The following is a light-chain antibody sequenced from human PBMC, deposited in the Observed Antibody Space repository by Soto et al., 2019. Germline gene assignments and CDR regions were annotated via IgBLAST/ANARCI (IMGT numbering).Light chain of an antibody. V-gene: IGKV3-11*01. CDR1: QSISSN. J-gene: IGKJ1*01. Sequence: PGQRATLSCRASQSISSNFLAWYQQKPGQAPRLLIYDASNRATGVPARFSGSRSGTDFTLTISDLEPADFGLYYCQQRLNWPPGFGQGTKVDIK. CDR2: DAS. CDR3: QQRLNWPPG.